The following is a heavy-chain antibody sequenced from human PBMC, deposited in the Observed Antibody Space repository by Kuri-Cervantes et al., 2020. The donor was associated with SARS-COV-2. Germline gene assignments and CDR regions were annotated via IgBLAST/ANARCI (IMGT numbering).Heavy chain of an antibody. J-gene: IGHJ4*02. Sequence: SETLSLTCAVYGGSFSGYYWSWIRQPPGKGLEWIGEINHSGSTNYNPSLKSLVTISVDTSKNQFSLKLSSVTAADTAVYYCARGPVIVGDTRRRVLDYWGQGTLVTVSS. CDR2: INHSGST. V-gene: IGHV4-34*01. CDR1: GGSFSGYY. CDR3: ARGPVIVGDTRRRVLDY. D-gene: IGHD1-26*01.